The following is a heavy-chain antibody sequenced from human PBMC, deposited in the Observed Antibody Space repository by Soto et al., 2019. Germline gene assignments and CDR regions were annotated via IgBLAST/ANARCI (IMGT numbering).Heavy chain of an antibody. D-gene: IGHD3-3*01. Sequence: SETLSLTCTVSGGSISSYYRSWIRQPPGKGLEWIGYIYYSGSTNYNPSLKSRVTISVDTSKNQFSLKLSSVTAADTAVYYCAKTKLLYYDFWSGYFPPYWFDPWGQGTLVTVSS. CDR2: IYYSGST. CDR1: GGSISSYY. CDR3: AKTKLLYYDFWSGYFPPYWFDP. J-gene: IGHJ5*02. V-gene: IGHV4-59*01.